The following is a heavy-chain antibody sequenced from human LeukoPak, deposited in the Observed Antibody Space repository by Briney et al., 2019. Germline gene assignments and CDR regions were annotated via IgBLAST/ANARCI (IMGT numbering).Heavy chain of an antibody. CDR3: ARGRVSSSSWSSTYYYYFYMDV. J-gene: IGHJ6*03. V-gene: IGHV4-38-2*02. Sequence: SETLSLTCTVSGYSITNGYYWGWIRQPPGKGLEWIGSIYHDGRIDYNPSLNSRVTISRDTSKNHFSLELSSVTAADTAVYFCARGRVSSSSWSSTYYYYFYMDVWGKGTTVTVSS. CDR2: IYHDGRI. D-gene: IGHD6-13*01. CDR1: GYSITNGYY.